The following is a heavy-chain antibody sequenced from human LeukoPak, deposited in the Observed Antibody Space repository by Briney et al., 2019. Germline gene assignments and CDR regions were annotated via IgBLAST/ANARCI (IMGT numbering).Heavy chain of an antibody. V-gene: IGHV3-23*01. Sequence: PGGSLRLSCAASAFTFSSYAMAWVRQAPGEGLEWVSAISGSGGSTVYGDSVKGRFTISRDNSKNTLYLQMNSLRAEDTAVYYCAKGAYGDNYYYYGMDVWGQGTTVTVSS. J-gene: IGHJ6*02. CDR2: ISGSGGST. CDR3: AKGAYGDNYYYYGMDV. CDR1: AFTFSSYA. D-gene: IGHD4-17*01.